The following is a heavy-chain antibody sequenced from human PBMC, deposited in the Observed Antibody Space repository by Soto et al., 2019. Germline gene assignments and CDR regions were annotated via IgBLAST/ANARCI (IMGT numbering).Heavy chain of an antibody. CDR2: ISSSGSTI. Sequence: QVQLVESGGGLVKPGGSLRLSCAASGFTFSDYYMSWIRQAPGKGLEWVSYISSSGSTIYYADSVKGRFTISRDNAKNXXYLQMNSLRAEDTAVYYCARSRSGYYWSAKDAFDIWGQGTMVTVSS. J-gene: IGHJ3*02. V-gene: IGHV3-11*01. CDR1: GFTFSDYY. CDR3: ARSRSGYYWSAKDAFDI. D-gene: IGHD3-3*01.